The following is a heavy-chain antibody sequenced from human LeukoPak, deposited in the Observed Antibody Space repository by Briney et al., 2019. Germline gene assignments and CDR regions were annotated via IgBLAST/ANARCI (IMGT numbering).Heavy chain of an antibody. CDR1: GFTFSSYS. V-gene: IGHV3-74*01. D-gene: IGHD2/OR15-2a*01. Sequence: GGSLRLSCAASGFTFSSYSMNWVRQAPGKGLVWVSRIRSDGSDERYAEAVKGRFTISRDNAKNTLYLQMNSLRDEGTAVYYCARDWFHAIDYWGQGTLVTVSS. CDR3: ARDWFHAIDY. CDR2: IRSDGSDE. J-gene: IGHJ4*02.